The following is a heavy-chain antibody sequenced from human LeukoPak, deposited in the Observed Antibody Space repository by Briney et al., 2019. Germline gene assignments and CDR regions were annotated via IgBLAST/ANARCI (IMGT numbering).Heavy chain of an antibody. CDR1: GYSFTSYD. J-gene: IGHJ4*02. D-gene: IGHD3-22*01. Sequence: ASVKVSCKASGYSFTSYDISWVGQAPGQGLEWMGWISAYNGNTNYAQKLQGRVTMTTDPSTNTAYMELRSLRSDDTAFYYCARGNSDSRGYYNYWGQGTLVTVSS. CDR3: ARGNSDSRGYYNY. CDR2: ISAYNGNT. V-gene: IGHV1-18*01.